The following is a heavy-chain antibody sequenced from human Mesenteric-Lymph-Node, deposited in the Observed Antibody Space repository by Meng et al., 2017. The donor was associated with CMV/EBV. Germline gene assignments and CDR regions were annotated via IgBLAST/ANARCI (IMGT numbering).Heavy chain of an antibody. CDR2: IYKGDNT. CDR3: TGDSVSNPNLDY. D-gene: IGHD3-10*01. CDR1: GFNCRKND. J-gene: IGHJ4*02. V-gene: IGHV3-66*01. Sequence: LRVESVGRLFHPGSSRLPLHAIVGFNCRKNDINCVSQSPGKWLEWVCIIYKGDNTYYIDSVKDRYTVSRDNSKTTMYLQMNSLRVEDTAVYYCTGDSVSNPNLDYWGQGTLVTVSS.